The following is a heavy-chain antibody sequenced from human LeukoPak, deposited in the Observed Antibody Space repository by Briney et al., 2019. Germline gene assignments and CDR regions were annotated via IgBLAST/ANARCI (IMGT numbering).Heavy chain of an antibody. V-gene: IGHV4-4*09. J-gene: IGHJ4*02. D-gene: IGHD7-27*01. CDR3: ARRGNWGFFDY. CDR2: INTSGST. CDR1: GGSISSNY. Sequence: LETLSLTCTVSGGSISSNYWSWIRQPPGKGLEWIGYINTSGSTNYNPSLKSRVSISLDTTRNQFSLELTSVTAADTAVYYCARRGNWGFFDYWGQGTLVTVSS.